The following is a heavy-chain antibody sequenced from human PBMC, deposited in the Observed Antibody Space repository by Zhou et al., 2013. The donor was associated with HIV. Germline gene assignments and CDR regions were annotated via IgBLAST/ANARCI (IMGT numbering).Heavy chain of an antibody. D-gene: IGHD3-22*01. J-gene: IGHJ4*02. V-gene: IGHV1-2*02. Sequence: QVQLVQSGAEVKKPGASVKVSCKASGYTFTTSDIHWVRQASGQGLEWMGWINPNSGDTNYAQKFQGRVTMTRDTSISTAYMELSRLRSEDTAVYYCARDRGYDSIYGPDYFDYWGQGTLVTVSS. CDR3: ARDRGYDSIYGPDYFDY. CDR1: GYTFTTSD. CDR2: INPNSGDT.